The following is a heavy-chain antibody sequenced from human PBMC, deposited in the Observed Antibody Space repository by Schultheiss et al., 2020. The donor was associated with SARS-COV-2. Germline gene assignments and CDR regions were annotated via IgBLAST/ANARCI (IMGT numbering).Heavy chain of an antibody. CDR2: IWYDGSNK. Sequence: GESLKISCAASGFTFSSYGMHWVRQAPGKGLEWVAVIWYDGSNKYYADSVKGRFTISRDNSKNTLYLQMNSLRAEDTAVYYCARGKRCSGGSCYSGYFQNWGQGTLVTVSS. D-gene: IGHD2-15*01. CDR1: GFTFSSYG. V-gene: IGHV3-33*01. J-gene: IGHJ1*01. CDR3: ARGKRCSGGSCYSGYFQN.